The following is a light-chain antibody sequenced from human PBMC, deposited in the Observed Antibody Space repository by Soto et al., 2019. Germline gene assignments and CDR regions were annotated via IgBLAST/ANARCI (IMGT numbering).Light chain of an antibody. CDR3: QSYDSSLTVV. V-gene: IGLV1-40*01. Sequence: QPVLTQPPSVSEAPGQRVTISCTGSSSNIGAGYDVHWYQQFPGTTPKFLIYGNTNRPSGVPDRFSASKSGTSASLDITGLQAEDEAEYFCQSYDSSLTVVFGGGTKLTVL. CDR2: GNT. J-gene: IGLJ2*01. CDR1: SSNIGAGYD.